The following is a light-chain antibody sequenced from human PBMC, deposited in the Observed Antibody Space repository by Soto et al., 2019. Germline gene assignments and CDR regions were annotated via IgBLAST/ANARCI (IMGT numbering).Light chain of an antibody. Sequence: EIVFAQSPGTLSLSPGERGTLSCRASQSVNRGYLAWYQQKPGQAPRLLIYAASARATGTPDRFSGSGSGTDFTLTISRLEPEDFAVYYCQFYEGSPPAINFGQGTRLEIK. CDR1: QSVNRGY. V-gene: IGKV3-20*01. J-gene: IGKJ5*01. CDR2: AAS. CDR3: QFYEGSPPAIN.